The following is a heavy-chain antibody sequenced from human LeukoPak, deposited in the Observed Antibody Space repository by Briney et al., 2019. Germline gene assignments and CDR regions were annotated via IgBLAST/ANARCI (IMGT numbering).Heavy chain of an antibody. CDR2: IKSKTDGGTT. V-gene: IGHV3-15*01. D-gene: IGHD3-22*01. CDR3: TTKPGSGYYYGPYYFDY. CDR1: GFTFSNAW. Sequence: GGSLRLSCAASGFTFSNAWMSWVRQAPGKGLEWVGRIKSKTDGGTTDYAAPVKGRFTISRDDSKNTLYLQMNSLKTEDTAVYYCTTKPGSGYYYGPYYFDYWGQGTLVTVSS. J-gene: IGHJ4*02.